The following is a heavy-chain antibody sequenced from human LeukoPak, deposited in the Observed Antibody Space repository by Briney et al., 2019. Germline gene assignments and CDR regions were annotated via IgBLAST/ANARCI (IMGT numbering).Heavy chain of an antibody. CDR3: ARTRNRWFDH. D-gene: IGHD1/OR15-1a*01. CDR2: IKQDGSEK. CDR1: GFTFSTAW. J-gene: IGHJ5*02. V-gene: IGHV3-7*01. Sequence: PGGSLRLSCTASGFTFSTAWMSWVRQAPGKGLEWVANIKQDGSEKYYVDSVKGRFTISRDDAKNSVDLHMDSLRVEDTALYYCARTRNRWFDHWGQGTLVTVSS.